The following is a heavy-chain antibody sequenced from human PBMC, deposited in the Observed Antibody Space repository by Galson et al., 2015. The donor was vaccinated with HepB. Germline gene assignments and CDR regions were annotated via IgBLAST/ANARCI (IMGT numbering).Heavy chain of an antibody. D-gene: IGHD2-2*01. V-gene: IGHV3-30*18. CDR3: AKDHCSSTSCYHFDY. CDR1: GFTFSSYG. CDR2: ISYDGSNK. J-gene: IGHJ4*02. Sequence: SLRLSCAASGFTFSSYGMHWVRQAPGKGPEWVAVISYDGSNKYYADSVKGRFTISRDNSKNTLYLQMNSLRAEDTAVYYCAKDHCSSTSCYHFDYWGQGTLVTVSS.